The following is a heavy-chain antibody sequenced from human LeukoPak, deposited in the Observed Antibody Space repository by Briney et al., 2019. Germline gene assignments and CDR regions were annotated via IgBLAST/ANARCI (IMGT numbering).Heavy chain of an antibody. CDR2: INSDGSST. J-gene: IGHJ4*02. V-gene: IGHV3-74*01. CDR1: GFTYSSYW. D-gene: IGHD5-18*01. CDR3: AREGYSYGFDY. Sequence: PGGSLRLSCAASGFTYSSYWMHWVRQVPGKGLVWVSRINSDGSSTSYADSVKGRFTISRDNAKNTLYLQMNSLRAEDTAVYYCAREGYSYGFDYWGQGTLVTVSS.